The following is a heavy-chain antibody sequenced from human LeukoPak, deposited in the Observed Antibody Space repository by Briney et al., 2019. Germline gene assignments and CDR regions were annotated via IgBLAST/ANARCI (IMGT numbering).Heavy chain of an antibody. D-gene: IGHD3-16*01. CDR1: GGSISSSSYY. Sequence: SETLSLTCTVSGGSISSSSYYWGWIRQPPGKGLERIGSIYYSGSTYYNPSLKSRVTISVDTSKNQFSLKLSSVTAADTAVYYCARTDYLIGGIWGQGTMVTVSS. J-gene: IGHJ3*02. CDR3: ARTDYLIGGI. V-gene: IGHV4-39*01. CDR2: IYYSGST.